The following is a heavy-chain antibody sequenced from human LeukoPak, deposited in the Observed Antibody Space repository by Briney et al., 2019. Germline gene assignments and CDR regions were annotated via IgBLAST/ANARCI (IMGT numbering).Heavy chain of an antibody. CDR2: IHASGTT. CDR1: GGSISSYF. V-gene: IGHV4-4*07. J-gene: IGHJ4*02. CDR3: ARDGADVYGRAFDY. Sequence: SETLSLTCTVSGGSISSYFWTWIRQPAGKGQEWIWRIHASGTTNYNSSLTSRVSMSVDTSKNQFSLKLTSVTAADTAVYFCARDGADVYGRAFDYWGQGTLVSVSS. D-gene: IGHD3-10*01.